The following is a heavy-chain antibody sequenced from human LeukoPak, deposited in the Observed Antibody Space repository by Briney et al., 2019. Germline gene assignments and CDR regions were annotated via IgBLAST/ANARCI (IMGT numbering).Heavy chain of an antibody. D-gene: IGHD6-6*01. J-gene: IGHJ5*02. Sequence: ASVKVSCKASGYTFTSYDINWVRQATGQGLEWMGWMNPNSGNTGYAQKFQGRVTMTRNTSISTAYMELSSLRSEDTAVYYCARAGGVAARGVKWFDPWGQGTLVTVSS. CDR2: MNPNSGNT. V-gene: IGHV1-8*01. CDR1: GYTFTSYD. CDR3: ARAGGVAARGVKWFDP.